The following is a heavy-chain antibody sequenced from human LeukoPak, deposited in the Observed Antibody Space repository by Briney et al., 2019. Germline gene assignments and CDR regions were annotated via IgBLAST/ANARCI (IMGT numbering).Heavy chain of an antibody. D-gene: IGHD1-7*01. CDR2: IYYSGST. J-gene: IGHJ6*03. CDR3: ARVNYNWSYGYYMDV. V-gene: IGHV4-59*01. CDR1: GGSFSGYY. Sequence: SETLSLTCAVYGGSFSGYYWSWIRQPPGKGLEWIGYIYYSGSTNYNPSLKSRVTISVDTSKNQFSLKLSSVTAADTAVYYCARVNYNWSYGYYMDVWGKGTAVTVSS.